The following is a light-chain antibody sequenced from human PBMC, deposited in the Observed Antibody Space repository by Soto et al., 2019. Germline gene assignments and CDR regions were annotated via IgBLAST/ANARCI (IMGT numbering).Light chain of an antibody. CDR3: SSYAGSNNYVV. V-gene: IGLV2-8*01. Sequence: QSALTQPPSASGSPGQSVTISCTGTSSDVGGYNYVSWYQQHPGRAPKLMIYEVSQRPSGVPDRFSGSKSGNTASLTVSGLLAEDEADYYCSSYAGSNNYVVFGGGTKLTVL. CDR2: EVS. CDR1: SSDVGGYNY. J-gene: IGLJ2*01.